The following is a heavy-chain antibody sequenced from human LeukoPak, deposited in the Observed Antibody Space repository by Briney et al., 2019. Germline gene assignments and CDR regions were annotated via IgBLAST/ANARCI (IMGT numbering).Heavy chain of an antibody. D-gene: IGHD5-24*01. CDR1: GFTFSSYA. CDR2: ISGSGGST. Sequence: GGSLRLSCAASGFTFSSYAMSWVRQAPGKGLEWVSAISGSGGSTYYADSVKGRFTISRDNSKNTLYLQMNSLGAEDAAVYYCAKDGMATVSYYFDYWGQGTLVTVSS. V-gene: IGHV3-23*01. J-gene: IGHJ4*02. CDR3: AKDGMATVSYYFDY.